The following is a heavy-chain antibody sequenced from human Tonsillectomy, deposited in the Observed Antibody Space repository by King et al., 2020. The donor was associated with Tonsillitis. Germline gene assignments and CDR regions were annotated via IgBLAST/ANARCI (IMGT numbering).Heavy chain of an antibody. D-gene: IGHD1-26*01. CDR1: GFTFTSSA. V-gene: IGHV1-58*02. CDR2: IVVGSGNT. Sequence: QLVESGPEVKKPGTSVKVSCKASGFTFTSSAMQWVRPARGQRLEWIGWIVVGSGNTNYAQKFQERVTITRDMSTSTVYMELSSLRSEDTAVYYCAADTSGGSYSNSDDAFDIWGQGTMVTVSS. J-gene: IGHJ3*02. CDR3: AADTSGGSYSNSDDAFDI.